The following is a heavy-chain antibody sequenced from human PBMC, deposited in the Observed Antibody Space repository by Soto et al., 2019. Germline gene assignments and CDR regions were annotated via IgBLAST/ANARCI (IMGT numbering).Heavy chain of an antibody. D-gene: IGHD6-19*01. CDR1: GYTFTSYG. CDR3: ARGLYSSGGGWSRWFDP. V-gene: IGHV1-18*01. J-gene: IGHJ5*02. CDR2: ISAYNGNT. Sequence: QVQLVQSGAEVKKPGASVKVSCKASGYTFTSYGISWVRQAPGQGLEWMGWISAYNGNTNYAQKVQGRVTMTTDTSPSRASRGRRSLRSDDTAVYYCARGLYSSGGGWSRWFDPWGQGTLVTVSS.